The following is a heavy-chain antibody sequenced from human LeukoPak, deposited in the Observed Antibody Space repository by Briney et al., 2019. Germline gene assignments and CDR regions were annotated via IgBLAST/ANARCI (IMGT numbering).Heavy chain of an antibody. J-gene: IGHJ4*02. D-gene: IGHD2-8*02. CDR3: AKDTSIGKYCTGGVCSSFDY. CDR1: GFTFSSYA. Sequence: PGGSLRLSCAGSGFTFSSYAMSWVRQAPGKGLEWVSAISDSGDYTYYADSVKGRFTISRDNSKNTLYLHVNSLRAEDTAVYYCAKDTSIGKYCTGGVCSSFDYWGQGTLVTVSS. V-gene: IGHV3-23*01. CDR2: ISDSGDYT.